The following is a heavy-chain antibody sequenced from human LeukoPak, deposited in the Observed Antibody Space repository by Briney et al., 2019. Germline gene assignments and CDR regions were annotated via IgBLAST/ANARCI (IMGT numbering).Heavy chain of an antibody. CDR2: IYYSGST. Sequence: PSETLSLTCTVSGGSISSSSYYWGWIRQPPGKGLEWIGSIYYSGSTYYNPSLKSRVTISVDTSKNQFSLKLSSVTAADTAVYYCARGLTHLAAAGRVFDYWGQGTLVTVSS. D-gene: IGHD6-13*01. J-gene: IGHJ4*02. CDR1: GGSISSSSYY. V-gene: IGHV4-39*07. CDR3: ARGLTHLAAAGRVFDY.